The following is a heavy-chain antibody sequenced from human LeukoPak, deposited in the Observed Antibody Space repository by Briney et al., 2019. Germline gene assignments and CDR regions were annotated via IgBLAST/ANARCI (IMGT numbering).Heavy chain of an antibody. CDR1: GFTFSTYA. CDR2: ISGDGGST. J-gene: IGHJ4*02. D-gene: IGHD4-17*01. Sequence: GGSLRLSCAASGFTFSTYAMNWVRQAPGKGLEWVSLISGDGGSTYYADSVKGRFTISRDNSKNSLYLQMNSLRTEDTALYYCAKVAGDGDYGVADYWGQGTLVTVSS. CDR3: AKVAGDGDYGVADY. V-gene: IGHV3-43*02.